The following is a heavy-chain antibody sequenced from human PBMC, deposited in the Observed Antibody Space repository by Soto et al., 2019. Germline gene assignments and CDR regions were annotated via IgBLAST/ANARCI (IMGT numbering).Heavy chain of an antibody. J-gene: IGHJ4*02. D-gene: IGHD3-9*01. CDR2: ISIIGTTI. V-gene: IGHV3-11*01. Sequence: GGSLRLSCAASGFTLSDHYMTWIRQAPGKGLEWVSDISIIGTTIRYADSVRGRFTISRDNAKNSLWLQMNTLRAEDTAVYYCARCRGDGYYNFWGQGTLVTVSS. CDR3: ARCRGDGYYNF. CDR1: GFTLSDHY.